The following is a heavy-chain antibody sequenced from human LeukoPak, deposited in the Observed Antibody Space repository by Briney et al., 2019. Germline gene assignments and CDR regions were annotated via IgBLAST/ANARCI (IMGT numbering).Heavy chain of an antibody. D-gene: IGHD6-13*01. J-gene: IGHJ6*02. CDR1: GFTFSSYA. CDR3: AKELQGSSLYYYYGMDV. CDR2: ISGSGGST. Sequence: PGGSLRLSCAASGFTFSSYAMSWVRQAPGKGLEWVSAISGSGGSTYYADSVKGRFTISRDNSKNTLYLQMNSLRAEDTAVYYCAKELQGSSLYYYYGMDVWGQGTTVTVSS. V-gene: IGHV3-23*01.